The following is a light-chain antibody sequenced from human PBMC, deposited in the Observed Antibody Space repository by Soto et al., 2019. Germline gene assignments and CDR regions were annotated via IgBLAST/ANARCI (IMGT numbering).Light chain of an antibody. V-gene: IGKV1-5*01. CDR1: QNIDRW. J-gene: IGKJ1*01. CDR2: HAS. CDR3: QQYNSYPWT. Sequence: DIEMTQPHSSLPASSGDTVTITCRASQNIDRWVAWYQQESGKAPKILIYHASSLETGVPSRFSGSGSGTEVTLTISSLQPDDFATYYCQQYNSYPWTFGQGTKVDIK.